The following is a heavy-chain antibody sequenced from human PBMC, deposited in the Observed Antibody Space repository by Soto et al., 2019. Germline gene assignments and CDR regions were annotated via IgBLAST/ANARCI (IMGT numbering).Heavy chain of an antibody. D-gene: IGHD3-10*01. CDR2: ISSSGNTI. Sequence: PGGSLRLSYAVSGFTFSSYSMNWVSQAQGKGLEWVSYISSSGNTIYYADSVKGRFTISRDNAKNSLYLQMNSLRAEDTAVYYCARDLAAGYYGSGSVWGQGTLVTVSS. CDR1: GFTFSSYS. CDR3: ARDLAAGYYGSGSV. V-gene: IGHV3-48*01. J-gene: IGHJ4*02.